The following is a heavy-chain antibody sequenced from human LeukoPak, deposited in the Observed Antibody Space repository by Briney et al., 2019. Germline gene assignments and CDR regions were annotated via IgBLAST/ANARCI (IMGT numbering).Heavy chain of an antibody. J-gene: IGHJ3*02. V-gene: IGHV3-53*01. Sequence: GGSLRLSCAASGFTVSSNYMSWVRQAPGKGLEWVSIIYSGGSTYYADSVKGRFTISRDNSKNTLYLQMNSLRAEDTAVYYCAKDSRITMVRGVMGNPLDAFDTWGQGTMVTVSS. CDR1: GFTVSSNY. D-gene: IGHD3-10*01. CDR2: IYSGGST. CDR3: AKDSRITMVRGVMGNPLDAFDT.